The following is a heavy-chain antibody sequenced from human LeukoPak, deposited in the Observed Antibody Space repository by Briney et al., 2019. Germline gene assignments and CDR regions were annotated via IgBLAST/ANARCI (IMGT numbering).Heavy chain of an antibody. D-gene: IGHD5/OR15-5a*01. V-gene: IGHV3-21*01. J-gene: IGHJ4*02. CDR2: ISSISSYI. Sequence: GGSLRLSCAASGFTFSSYSMNWVRQAPGKGLEWVSSISSISSYIYYADSVKGRFTISRDNAKNSLYLQMNSLRAEDTAVYYGARDKTEGYFDYWGQGTLVTVSS. CDR1: GFTFSSYS. CDR3: ARDKTEGYFDY.